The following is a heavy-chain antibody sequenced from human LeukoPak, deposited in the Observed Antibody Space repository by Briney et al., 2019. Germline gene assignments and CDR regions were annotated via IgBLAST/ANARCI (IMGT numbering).Heavy chain of an antibody. J-gene: IGHJ4*02. V-gene: IGHV3-23*01. CDR1: GFTFSSYA. D-gene: IGHD3-22*01. CDR2: ISGSGGST. CDR3: ARDLYYDSSGYYFVYFDY. Sequence: GGSLRLSCAAAGFTFSSYAMSWVRQAPGKGLEWVSAISGSGGSTYYADSVKGRFTISRDNSKNTLYLQMNSLRAEDTAVYYCARDLYYDSSGYYFVYFDYWGQGTLVTVSS.